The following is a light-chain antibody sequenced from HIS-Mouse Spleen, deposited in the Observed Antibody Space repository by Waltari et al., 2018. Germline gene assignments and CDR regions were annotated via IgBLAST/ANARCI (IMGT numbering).Light chain of an antibody. V-gene: IGKV4-1*01. CDR1: QSALYSSNNKNY. Sequence: DIVMTQFPDSLAVSLGERATINCKSSQSALYSSNNKNYLAWYQQKPGQPPKLLIYWASTRESGVPDRFSGSGSGTDFTLTISSLQAEDVAVYYCQQYYSTPWTFGQGTKVEIK. CDR3: QQYYSTPWT. CDR2: WAS. J-gene: IGKJ1*01.